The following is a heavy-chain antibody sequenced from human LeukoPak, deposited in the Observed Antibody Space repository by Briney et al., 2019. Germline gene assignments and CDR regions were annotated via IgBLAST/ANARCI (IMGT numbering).Heavy chain of an antibody. CDR3: AKARYCTSTSCYRLTYYYYYGMDV. Sequence: PGRSLRLSCAASGFTFSSYGMHWVRQAPGKGLEWVAVISYDGSNQYYADSVKGRFTISRDNSKNTLYLQMDSLRAEDTAVCYCAKARYCTSTSCYRLTYYYYYGMDVWGQGTTVAVSS. CDR2: ISYDGSNQ. D-gene: IGHD2-2*01. V-gene: IGHV3-30*18. J-gene: IGHJ6*02. CDR1: GFTFSSYG.